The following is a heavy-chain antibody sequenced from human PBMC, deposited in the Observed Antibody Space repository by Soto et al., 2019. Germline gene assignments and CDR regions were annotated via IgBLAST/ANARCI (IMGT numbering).Heavy chain of an antibody. D-gene: IGHD3-10*01. Sequence: ASVKVSCKASGYTFTSYAMHWVRQAPGQRLEWMGWINAGNGNTKYSQKFQGRVTITRDTSASTAYMELSSLRSEDTAVYYCARDLARGHPPLGWFDPWGQGTLVTVSS. V-gene: IGHV1-3*01. J-gene: IGHJ5*02. CDR1: GYTFTSYA. CDR2: INAGNGNT. CDR3: ARDLARGHPPLGWFDP.